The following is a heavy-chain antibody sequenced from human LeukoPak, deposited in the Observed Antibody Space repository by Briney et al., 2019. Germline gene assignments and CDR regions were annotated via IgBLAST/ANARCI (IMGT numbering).Heavy chain of an antibody. CDR2: MYFSGIT. D-gene: IGHD6-6*01. CDR1: GVSLSSGGYY. V-gene: IGHV4-31*03. J-gene: IGHJ4*02. Sequence: PSETLSLPCTVSGVSLSSGGYYWSWIRQHPGKGLEWIGYMYFSGITSYNPSLKRRVTISVDTSKNQFALKLSSLTAADTAVYYCARDVYSSASYFDYWGQGTLVTVSS. CDR3: ARDVYSSASYFDY.